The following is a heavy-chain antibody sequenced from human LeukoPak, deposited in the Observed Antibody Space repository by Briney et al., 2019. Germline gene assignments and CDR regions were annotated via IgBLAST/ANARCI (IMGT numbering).Heavy chain of an antibody. CDR3: ARVGYSGYDSYYFDY. V-gene: IGHV1-69*04. CDR2: IIPLLDIP. D-gene: IGHD5-12*01. CDR1: GGTFNTYA. J-gene: IGHJ4*02. Sequence: SVKVSCKASGGTFNTYAITWVRQAPGQGLEWMGRIIPLLDIPNYAQQFQGRVTITADKSTSTAYMKLSSLRSEDTAVYYCARVGYSGYDSYYFDYWGQGTLVTVSS.